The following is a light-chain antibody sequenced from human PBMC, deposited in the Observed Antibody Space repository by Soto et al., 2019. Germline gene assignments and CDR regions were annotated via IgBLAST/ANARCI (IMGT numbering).Light chain of an antibody. CDR3: QEYNNWPPRYT. J-gene: IGKJ2*01. CDR2: GAS. Sequence: EIVMTQSPATLSVSPGERVTLSCRASRGVSSNLAWYQQKPGQAPRLLIHGASTRATGIPARFRGSGSGPEFTLSISSLQSEDFAVYYCQEYNNWPPRYTVGQGTKLEIK. V-gene: IGKV3-15*01. CDR1: RGVSSN.